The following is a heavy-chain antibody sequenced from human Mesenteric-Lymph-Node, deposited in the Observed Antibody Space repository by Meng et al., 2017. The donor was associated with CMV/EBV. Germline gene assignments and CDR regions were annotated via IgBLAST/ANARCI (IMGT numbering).Heavy chain of an antibody. CDR3: ATYGGNSGFDH. D-gene: IGHD4-23*01. J-gene: IGHJ4*02. CDR1: GVSMSRYY. CDR2: LYHSGST. V-gene: IGHV4-59*01. Sequence: SETLSLTCTVSGVSMSRYYWNWVRQPPGKELEWIGYLYHSGSTDYNPSLKSRVTISLDTSKNQFSLKLTSVTAADTAVYYCATYGGNSGFDHWGQGKLVTVSS.